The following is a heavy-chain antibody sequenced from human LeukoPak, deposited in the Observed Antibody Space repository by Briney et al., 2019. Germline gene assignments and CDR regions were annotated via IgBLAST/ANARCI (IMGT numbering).Heavy chain of an antibody. CDR1: EFPFRRHW. V-gene: IGHV3-74*01. D-gene: IGHD6-13*01. J-gene: IGHJ1*01. CDR2: LFGVGSIT. CDR3: ARGIASSRSVAIVL. Sequence: GGSLRLSCAASEFPFRRHWLYWVRQAPGRGLLWVARLFGVGSITRNAESVKGRFTISRDNTTSTLYLHMGRPRVEETALYYAARGIASSRSVAIVLWGRGAPGVVSS.